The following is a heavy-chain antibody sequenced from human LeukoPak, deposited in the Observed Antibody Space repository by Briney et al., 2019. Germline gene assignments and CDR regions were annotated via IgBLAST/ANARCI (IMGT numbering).Heavy chain of an antibody. V-gene: IGHV4-39*07. CDR2: INHSGST. D-gene: IGHD3-16*01. J-gene: IGHJ4*02. CDR1: GGSISSNSYY. Sequence: SETLSLTCTVSGGSISSNSYYWSWIRQPAGKGLEWIGEINHSGSTNYNPSLKSRVTISVDTSKNQFSLKLSSVTAADTAVYYCARGFGEVVLYSSLFDYWGQGTLVTVSS. CDR3: ARGFGEVVLYSSLFDY.